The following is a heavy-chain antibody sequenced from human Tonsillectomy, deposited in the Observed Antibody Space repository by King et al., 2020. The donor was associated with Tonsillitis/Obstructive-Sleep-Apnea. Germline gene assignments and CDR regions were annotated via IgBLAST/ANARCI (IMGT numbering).Heavy chain of an antibody. Sequence: VQLVESGGGLVQPGGSLRLSCAASGFAFSNYEMNWVRQAPGKGLEWVSYISSSGSTIYYADSVKGRFTISRDNAKTSLYLQMNSLRAEDTAVYYCARESDPYYFDYWGQGTLVTVSS. CDR2: ISSSGSTI. D-gene: IGHD2-21*02. CDR3: ARESDPYYFDY. CDR1: GFAFSNYE. J-gene: IGHJ4*02. V-gene: IGHV3-48*03.